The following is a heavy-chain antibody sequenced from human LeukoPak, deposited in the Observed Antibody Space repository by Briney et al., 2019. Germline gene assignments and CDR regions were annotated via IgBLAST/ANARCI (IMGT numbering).Heavy chain of an antibody. J-gene: IGHJ3*02. D-gene: IGHD3-22*01. V-gene: IGHV3-30*18. Sequence: GGPLRLSCAASGFTFSSYGMHWVRQAPGKGLEWVAVISYDGSKKYYADSVKGRFTISRDNSKNTLYLQMNSLRAEDTAVYYCAKGVNYYDSSGYSLDAFDIWGQGTMVTVFS. CDR2: ISYDGSKK. CDR3: AKGVNYYDSSGYSLDAFDI. CDR1: GFTFSSYG.